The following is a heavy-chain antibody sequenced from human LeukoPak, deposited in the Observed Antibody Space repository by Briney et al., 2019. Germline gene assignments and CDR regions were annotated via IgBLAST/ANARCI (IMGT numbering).Heavy chain of an antibody. CDR1: GFTFSNAW. D-gene: IGHD3-22*01. V-gene: IGHV3-15*01. Sequence: PGGSLRLSCAASGFTFSNAWMSWVRQAPGKGLEWVGRIKSKTDGGTTDYAAPVKGRFTISRDDSKNTLYLQMSSLKTEDTAVYYCTTAGYYDSSGYSGDYYYYMDVWGKGTTVTISS. CDR2: IKSKTDGGTT. J-gene: IGHJ6*03. CDR3: TTAGYYDSSGYSGDYYYYMDV.